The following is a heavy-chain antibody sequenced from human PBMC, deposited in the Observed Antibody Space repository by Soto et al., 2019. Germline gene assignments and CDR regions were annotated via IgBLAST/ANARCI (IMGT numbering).Heavy chain of an antibody. J-gene: IGHJ6*02. CDR2: IYYSGHT. CDR1: GGSRGRYY. Sequence: PSETLSLACTVSGGSRGRYYCSWIRQPPGKGLEWIGHIYYSGHTNSNPSLNSRVTIPVDTSKNQFSLKLSSVTAADTAVYYCARGIATTEMDVWGQGTTVTVS. D-gene: IGHD6-13*01. CDR3: ARGIATTEMDV. V-gene: IGHV4-59*01.